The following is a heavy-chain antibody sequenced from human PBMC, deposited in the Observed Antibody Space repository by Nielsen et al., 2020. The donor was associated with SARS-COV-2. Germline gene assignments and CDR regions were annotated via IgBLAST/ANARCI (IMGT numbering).Heavy chain of an antibody. V-gene: IGHV3-13*04. Sequence: GESLKISCAASGFTFSSYDMHWVRQATGKGLEWVSAIGTAGDTYYPGSVKGRFTISRENAKNSLYLQMNSLRAEDTAVYYCARVSGTPTSPDYYYYGMDVWGQGTTVTVSS. D-gene: IGHD1-7*01. J-gene: IGHJ6*02. CDR1: GFTFSSYD. CDR3: ARVSGTPTSPDYYYYGMDV. CDR2: IGTAGDT.